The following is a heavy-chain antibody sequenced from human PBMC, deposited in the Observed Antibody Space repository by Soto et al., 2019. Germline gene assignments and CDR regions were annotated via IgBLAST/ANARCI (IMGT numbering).Heavy chain of an antibody. J-gene: IGHJ4*02. D-gene: IGHD6-13*01. CDR3: AKLTAA. CDR1: GFNFSAYV. Sequence: EVEVLESGGGLVQPGGSRRLSCAASGFNFSAYVMSWVRQAQGKGLEWVSSITSSGGGTYYADSVKGRFTVSRDNSKNTVYLQMISLRDEDTAVYYCAKLTAAWGQGTLVTVSS. CDR2: ITSSGGGT. V-gene: IGHV3-23*01.